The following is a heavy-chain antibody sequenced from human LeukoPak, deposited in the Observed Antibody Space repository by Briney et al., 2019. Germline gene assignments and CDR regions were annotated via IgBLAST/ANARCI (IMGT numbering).Heavy chain of an antibody. D-gene: IGHD5-18*01. Sequence: GGSLRLSCAASGFTFSSYGMHWVRQAPGKGLEWVAVISYDGSNKYYADSVKGRFTISRDNSKHTLYLQMNSPRAEDTAVYYCAKDRSYTAMGLFDYWGQGTLVTVSS. CDR2: ISYDGSNK. V-gene: IGHV3-30*18. CDR3: AKDRSYTAMGLFDY. J-gene: IGHJ4*02. CDR1: GFTFSSYG.